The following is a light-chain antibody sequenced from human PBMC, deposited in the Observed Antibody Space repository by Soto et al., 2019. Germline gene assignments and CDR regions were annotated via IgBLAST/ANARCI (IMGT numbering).Light chain of an antibody. V-gene: IGKV3-11*01. CDR2: DAN. CDR3: QQRSNWPLT. CDR1: QSIGNN. Sequence: MTQSPVTLSVSPGDSATLSCRASQSIGNNLAWYQQKPGQAPRLLIYDANIRATGIPARFSGSGSGTDFTLTITSLEPEDFSVYLCQQRSNWPLTFGAGTKVDIK. J-gene: IGKJ4*01.